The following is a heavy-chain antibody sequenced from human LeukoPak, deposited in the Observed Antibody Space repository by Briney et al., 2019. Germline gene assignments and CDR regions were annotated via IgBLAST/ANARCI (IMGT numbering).Heavy chain of an antibody. V-gene: IGHV3-23*01. D-gene: IGHD4-23*01. CDR2: IGGGGSDI. J-gene: IGHJ4*02. CDR3: AKYAPPTTVVTRFFDC. CDR1: RFSFSSYA. Sequence: AGGSLRLSCAASRFSFSSYAMTWVRQAPGKGLEWVSVIGGGGSDIQYADSVKGRFSISRDNSKNTLYLQINSLRVEDTAVYYCAKYAPPTTVVTRFFDCWGQGTLVTVSS.